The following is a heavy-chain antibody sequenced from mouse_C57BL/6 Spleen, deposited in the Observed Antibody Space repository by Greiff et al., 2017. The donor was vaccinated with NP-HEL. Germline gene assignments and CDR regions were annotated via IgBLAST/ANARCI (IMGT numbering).Heavy chain of an antibody. CDR3: ARAGYGSSYPAWFAY. Sequence: EVKLEESGPGLVKPSHSLSLTSPVTGYSITSGYYWNWIRQFPGNKLEWMGYISYDGSNNYNPSLKNRISITRDTSKNQFFLKLNSVTTEDTATYYCARAGYGSSYPAWFAYWGQGTLVTVSA. D-gene: IGHD1-1*01. CDR2: ISYDGSN. J-gene: IGHJ3*01. V-gene: IGHV3-6*01. CDR1: GYSITSGYY.